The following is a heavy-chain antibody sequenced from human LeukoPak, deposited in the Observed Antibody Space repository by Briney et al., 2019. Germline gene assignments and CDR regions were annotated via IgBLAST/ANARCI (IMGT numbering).Heavy chain of an antibody. CDR3: ARSYQTADAFDI. Sequence: TSQTLSLTCTVSGGSIRTSGYYWSWIRQLPGRGLEWIGYIYYSGDTYSSPSLKSRVSISVDTSKNQFSLRLSSVTAADTAVYYCARSYQTADAFDIWGQGTMVTVSS. D-gene: IGHD2-2*01. CDR1: GGSIRTSGYY. J-gene: IGHJ3*02. V-gene: IGHV4-31*03. CDR2: IYYSGDT.